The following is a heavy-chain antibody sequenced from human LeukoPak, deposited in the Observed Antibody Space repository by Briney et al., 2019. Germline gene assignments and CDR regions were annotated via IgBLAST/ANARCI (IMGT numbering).Heavy chain of an antibody. D-gene: IGHD3-10*01. V-gene: IGHV3-13*01. Sequence: PGGSLRLSCAASGFTFSSYAMSWVRQAPGKGLEWVSAIGTAGDTYYPGSVKGRFTISRENAKNSLYLQMNSLRAGDTAVYYCARGRPANYYGSGRIDEYYYYYCGMDVWGQGTTVTVSS. CDR3: ARGRPANYYGSGRIDEYYYYYCGMDV. CDR2: IGTAGDT. CDR1: GFTFSSYA. J-gene: IGHJ6*02.